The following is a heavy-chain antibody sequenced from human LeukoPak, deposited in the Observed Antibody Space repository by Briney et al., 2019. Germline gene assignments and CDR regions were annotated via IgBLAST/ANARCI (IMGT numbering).Heavy chain of an antibody. D-gene: IGHD3-22*01. CDR2: ISGSGGST. V-gene: IGHV3-23*01. Sequence: PGGSLRLSCAASGFTFSSYAMSWVRQAPGKGLGWVSAISGSGGSTYCADSVKGRFTISRDNSKNTLYLQMNSLRAEDTAVYYCARGSTMIVVVNLDYWGQGTLVTVSS. CDR1: GFTFSSYA. J-gene: IGHJ4*02. CDR3: ARGSTMIVVVNLDY.